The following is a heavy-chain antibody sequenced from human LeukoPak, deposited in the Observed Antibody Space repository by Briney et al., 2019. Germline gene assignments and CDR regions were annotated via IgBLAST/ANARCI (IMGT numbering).Heavy chain of an antibody. CDR2: IYPGDSDT. CDR1: GYSFTSYW. D-gene: IGHD3-22*01. Sequence: GESLKISCKGSGYSFTSYWIGWVRQMPGKGLEWMGIIYPGDSDTRYSPSLQGQVTISADKSISTAYLQWSSLKASDTAMYYCARHLRITMIVVSGYFDYWGQGTLVTVSS. CDR3: ARHLRITMIVVSGYFDY. V-gene: IGHV5-51*01. J-gene: IGHJ4*02.